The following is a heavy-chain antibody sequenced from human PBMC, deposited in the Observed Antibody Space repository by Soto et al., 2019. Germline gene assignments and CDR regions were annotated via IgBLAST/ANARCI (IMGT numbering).Heavy chain of an antibody. CDR1: GGTFSSYA. D-gene: IGHD3-9*01. Sequence: SVKVSCKASGGTFSSYAISWVRQAPGQGLEWMGGIIPIFGTANYAQKFQGRVTITADESTSTAYMELSSLRSEDTAVYYCAWVLRYFDWLSYFDFWGQGTLDTGSS. V-gene: IGHV1-69*13. CDR2: IIPIFGTA. CDR3: AWVLRYFDWLSYFDF. J-gene: IGHJ4*02.